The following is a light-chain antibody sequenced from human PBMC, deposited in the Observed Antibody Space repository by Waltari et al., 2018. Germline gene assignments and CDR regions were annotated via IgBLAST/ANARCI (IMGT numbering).Light chain of an antibody. CDR3: QQYEDWPPIT. J-gene: IGKJ4*01. CDR1: QSVNTS. Sequence: EIVMTQSPATVSVSPGERATLSCRASQSVNTSLAWFQQRPGQPPRVLIYGASTRAAGIPARFSGSGSGTEFTLTISSLQSGDFAVYYCQQYEDWPPITFGGGTKVEIK. CDR2: GAS. V-gene: IGKV3-15*01.